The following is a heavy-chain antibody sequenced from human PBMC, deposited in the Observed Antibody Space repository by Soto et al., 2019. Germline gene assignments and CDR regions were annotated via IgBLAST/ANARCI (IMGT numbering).Heavy chain of an antibody. D-gene: IGHD6-19*01. CDR2: ISYDGSNK. V-gene: IGHV3-30-3*01. Sequence: QVQLVESGGGVVQPGRSLRLSCAASGFTFSSYAMHWVRQAPGKGLEWVAVISYDGSNKYYADSVKGRFTISRDNSKNTRYLQMNSLRAEDTAVYYCARGGQWLVSANDYWGQGTLVTVSS. J-gene: IGHJ4*02. CDR3: ARGGQWLVSANDY. CDR1: GFTFSSYA.